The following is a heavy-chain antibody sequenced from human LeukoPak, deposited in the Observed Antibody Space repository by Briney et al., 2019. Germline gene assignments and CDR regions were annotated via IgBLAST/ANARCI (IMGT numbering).Heavy chain of an antibody. J-gene: IGHJ4*02. CDR1: GYTFTSYA. D-gene: IGHD3-3*01. CDR2: INTNTGNP. CDR3: ARDLSVTIFGVVQYYFDY. V-gene: IGHV7-4-1*02. Sequence: GASVKVSCKASGYTFTSYAMNWVRQAPGQGLEWMGWINTNTGNPTYAQGFTGRFVFSLDASVSTAYLQISSLKAEDTAVYYCARDLSVTIFGVVQYYFDYWGQGTLVTVSS.